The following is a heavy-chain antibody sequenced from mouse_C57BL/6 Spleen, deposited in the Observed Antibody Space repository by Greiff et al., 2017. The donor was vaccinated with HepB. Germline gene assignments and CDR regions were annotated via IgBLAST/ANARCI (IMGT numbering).Heavy chain of an antibody. CDR2: ISSGSSTI. V-gene: IGHV5-17*01. CDR3: ARDTPYGSSLDY. D-gene: IGHD1-1*01. Sequence: EVQVVESGGGLVKPGGSLKLSCAASGFTFSDYGMHWVRQAPEKGLEWVAYISSGSSTIYYADTVKGRFTISRDNAKNTLFLQMTSLRSEDTAMYYCARDTPYGSSLDYWGQGTTLTVSS. CDR1: GFTFSDYG. J-gene: IGHJ2*01.